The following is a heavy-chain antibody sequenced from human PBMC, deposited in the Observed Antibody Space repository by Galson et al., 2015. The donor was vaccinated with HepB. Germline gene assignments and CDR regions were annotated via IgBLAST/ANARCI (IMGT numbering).Heavy chain of an antibody. CDR2: IIPFFGTP. J-gene: IGHJ6*02. V-gene: IGHV1-69*13. CDR1: GGTFSKYA. Sequence: AVKVSCKASGGTFSKYAITWVRQAPGQGLEWMGGIIPFFGTPIYAQRFQGRVTITADESTTTAHMELSSLRSDATAVFYCALARDPNPTYYSSVNYGMDVWGQGTTVTVSS. CDR3: ALARDPNPTYYSSVNYGMDV. D-gene: IGHD2-2*01.